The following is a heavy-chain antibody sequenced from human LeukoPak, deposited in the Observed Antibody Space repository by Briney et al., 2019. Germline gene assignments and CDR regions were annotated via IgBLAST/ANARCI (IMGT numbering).Heavy chain of an antibody. CDR3: ARGSSVTNYYYYYYMDV. D-gene: IGHD4-17*01. CDR1: GGSISSFY. V-gene: IGHV4-59*01. Sequence: SETLSLTCTVSGGSISSFYWSWIRQPPGKGLEGIGYIYYSGSTHYNPSLKSRVPLSVETSKNPFSPKLSSVTAADTAVYYCARGSSVTNYYYYYYMDVWGKGTTVTISS. J-gene: IGHJ6*03. CDR2: IYYSGST.